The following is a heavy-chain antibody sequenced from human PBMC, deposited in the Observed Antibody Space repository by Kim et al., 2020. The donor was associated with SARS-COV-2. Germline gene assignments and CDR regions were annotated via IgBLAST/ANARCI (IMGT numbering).Heavy chain of an antibody. D-gene: IGHD6-13*01. CDR2: IYPGDSDT. CDR1: GYSFTSYW. V-gene: IGHV5-51*01. CDR3: ARRKGIFKQQLASSDAFDI. J-gene: IGHJ3*02. Sequence: GESLKISCKGSGYSFTSYWIGWVRQMPGKGLEWMGIIYPGDSDTRYSPSFQGQVTISADKSISTAYLQWSSLKASDTAMYYCARRKGIFKQQLASSDAFDIWGQGTMVTVSS.